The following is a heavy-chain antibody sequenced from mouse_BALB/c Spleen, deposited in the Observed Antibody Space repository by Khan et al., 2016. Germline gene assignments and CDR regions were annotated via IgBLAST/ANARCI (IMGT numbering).Heavy chain of an antibody. CDR2: IRDGGSYT. D-gene: IGHD2-3*01. Sequence: EVELVESGGGLVKPGGSLKLSCAVSGFTFSDYYMYWVRQTPEKRLEWVATIRDGGSYTYYPDSVKGRFTISRDTAKNHLYLQMSSLKSEDTAVYYSASDDGWFAYWGQGTLVTVSA. V-gene: IGHV5-4*02. CDR1: GFTFSDYY. J-gene: IGHJ3*01. CDR3: ASDDGWFAY.